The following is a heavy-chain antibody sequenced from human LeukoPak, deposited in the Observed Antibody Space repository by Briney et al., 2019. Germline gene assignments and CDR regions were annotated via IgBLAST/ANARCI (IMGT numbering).Heavy chain of an antibody. D-gene: IGHD3-3*01. V-gene: IGHV5-51*01. Sequence: ESLKISCKGSGYSFTSYWIGWVRQMPGKGLEWMGIIYPGDSDTRYSPSFQGQVTISADKSISTAYLQWSSLKASDTAMYYCARQRAGYDFWSGHYGNFDYWGQGTLVTVSS. CDR2: IYPGDSDT. CDR3: ARQRAGYDFWSGHYGNFDY. J-gene: IGHJ4*02. CDR1: GYSFTSYW.